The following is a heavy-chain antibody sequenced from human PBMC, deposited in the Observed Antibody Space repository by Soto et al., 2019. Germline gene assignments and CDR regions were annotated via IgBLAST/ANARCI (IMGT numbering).Heavy chain of an antibody. J-gene: IGHJ4*02. CDR3: TTSITMIVVAMN. V-gene: IGHV3-15*07. CDR1: GFTFSNAW. D-gene: IGHD3-22*01. Sequence: EVQLVESGGGLVKPGGSLRLSCAASGFTFSNAWMNWVRQAPGKGLEWVGRIKSTTDGGTTDYAAPVKGRFTISRDDSKNTLYLQMNSLKTEDTAVYYCTTSITMIVVAMNWGQGTLVTVSS. CDR2: IKSTTDGGTT.